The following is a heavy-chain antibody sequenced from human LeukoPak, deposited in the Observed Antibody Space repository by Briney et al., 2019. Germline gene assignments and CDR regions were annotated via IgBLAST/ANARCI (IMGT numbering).Heavy chain of an antibody. CDR3: ARDQYAGYDPYYFDY. CDR2: IRSRTYGGTT. Sequence: GGSLRLSCTASGFTFGAYAMTWVRQAPGKGLEWVSFIRSRTYGGTTEYAASVKGRFTTSRDDSKSIAYLQMNSLKTEDTAVYYCARDQYAGYDPYYFDYWGQGTLVTVSS. D-gene: IGHD2-2*01. CDR1: GFTFGAYA. J-gene: IGHJ4*02. V-gene: IGHV3-49*04.